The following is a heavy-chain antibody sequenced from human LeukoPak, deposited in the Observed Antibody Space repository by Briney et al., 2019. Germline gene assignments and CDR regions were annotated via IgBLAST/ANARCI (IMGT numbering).Heavy chain of an antibody. J-gene: IGHJ4*02. D-gene: IGHD2-21*02. CDR3: ARYCGGDCYSFDY. V-gene: IGHV4-30-2*01. CDR1: GGSISSGGYS. Sequence: SQTLSLTCAVSGGSISSGGYSWSWIRQPPGKGLEWLGYIYHSGSTYYNPSLKSRVTISVDRSKIQFSLKLSSVTAADTAVYYCARYCGGDCYSFDYWGQGTLVTVSS. CDR2: IYHSGST.